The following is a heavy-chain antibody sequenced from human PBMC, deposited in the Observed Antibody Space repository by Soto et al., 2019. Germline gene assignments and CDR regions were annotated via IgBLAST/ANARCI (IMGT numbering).Heavy chain of an antibody. D-gene: IGHD3-10*01. J-gene: IGHJ4*02. V-gene: IGHV4-31*03. CDR3: ARGSMATLYFDY. CDR2: IHHSGRT. CDR1: GDSIDSSHYY. Sequence: QVQLQESGPGLVKPSQTLSLTCTVSGDSIDSSHYYWNWIRQHPEKGLEWIGYIHHSGRTYYNPSLKSRLAISVDTSRNQFSLKVSSVTAADTAVYYCARGSMATLYFDYWGQGALVTVSS.